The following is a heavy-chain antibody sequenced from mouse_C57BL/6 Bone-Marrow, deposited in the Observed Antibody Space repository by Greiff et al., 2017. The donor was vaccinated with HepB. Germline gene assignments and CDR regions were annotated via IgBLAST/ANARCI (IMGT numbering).Heavy chain of an antibody. Sequence: VKLKESGPGLVQPSQSLSITCTVSGFSLTSYGVHWVRQSPGKGLEWLGVIWSGGSTDYNAAFISRLSISKDNSKSQVFFKMNSLQADDTAIYYCARNWYFDVWGTGTTVTVSS. CDR2: IWSGGST. CDR1: GFSLTSYG. CDR3: ARNWYFDV. V-gene: IGHV2-2*01. J-gene: IGHJ1*03.